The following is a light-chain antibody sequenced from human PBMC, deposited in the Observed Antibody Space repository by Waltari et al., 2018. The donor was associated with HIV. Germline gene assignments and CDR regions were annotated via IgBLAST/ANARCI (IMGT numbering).Light chain of an antibody. J-gene: IGLJ3*02. Sequence: QSVLTQPPSVSGAPGQRVTISCTGSSSNIGAGYDVHWYPQLLGTAPKPLIYGNSNRPSGVPDRFSGSKSGTSASLAITGLQAEDEADYYCQSYDSSLSVWVFGGGTKLTVL. CDR3: QSYDSSLSVWV. V-gene: IGLV1-40*01. CDR1: SSNIGAGYD. CDR2: GNS.